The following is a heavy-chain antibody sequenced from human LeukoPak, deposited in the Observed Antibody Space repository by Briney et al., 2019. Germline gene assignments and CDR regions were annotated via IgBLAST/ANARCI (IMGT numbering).Heavy chain of an antibody. CDR3: ARRIPVAGLFDY. CDR1: GGSISSGGYY. J-gene: IGHJ4*02. D-gene: IGHD6-13*01. Sequence: SQTLSLTCTVSGGSISSGGYYWSWIRQPPGKGLEWIGYIYDSGSTYYNPSLKSRVTISVDRSKNQFSLKLTSVTVADTAVYYCARRIPVAGLFDYWGQGTLVTVSS. V-gene: IGHV4-30-2*01. CDR2: IYDSGST.